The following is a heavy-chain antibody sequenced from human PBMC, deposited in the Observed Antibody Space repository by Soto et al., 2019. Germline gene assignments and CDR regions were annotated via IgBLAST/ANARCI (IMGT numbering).Heavy chain of an antibody. CDR2: IWYDGSNK. CDR1: GFTFSSYG. D-gene: IGHD5-18*01. Sequence: QVQLVESGGGVVQPGRSLRLSCAASGFTFSSYGMHWVRQAPGKGLEWVAVIWYDGSNKYYADSVKGRFTISRDNSKNTLYLQMNSLRAEDTAVYYCARELFGCGYGVVDYWGQGTLVTVSS. J-gene: IGHJ4*02. V-gene: IGHV3-33*01. CDR3: ARELFGCGYGVVDY.